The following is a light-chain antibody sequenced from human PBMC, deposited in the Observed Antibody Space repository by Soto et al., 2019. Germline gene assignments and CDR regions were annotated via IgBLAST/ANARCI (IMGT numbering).Light chain of an antibody. CDR1: SGDIGDYNY. CDR2: DVS. J-gene: IGLJ1*01. CDR3: CSYTRSGTVI. Sequence: QSALTQPASVSGSPGQSITISCVGTSGDIGDYNYVSWYQQHPGKVPKAIIYDVSNRPSGVSYRFSGTKSGNTASLAVSGLQSEDEADYYWCSYTRSGTVIFGTGTKVTVL. V-gene: IGLV2-14*01.